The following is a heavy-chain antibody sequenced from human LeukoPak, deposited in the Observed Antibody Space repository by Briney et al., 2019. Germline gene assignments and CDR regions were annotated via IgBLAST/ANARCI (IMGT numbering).Heavy chain of an antibody. CDR3: ARGGGLDV. J-gene: IGHJ6*02. CDR2: INHNGNVN. D-gene: IGHD3-16*01. Sequence: LXLXXXASXXXFSSYWXNWARQAPGKGLEWVASINHNGNVNYYVDSVKGRFTISRDNAKNSLYLQMSNLRAEDTAVYFCARGGGLDVWGQGATVTVSS. V-gene: IGHV3-7*03. CDR1: XXXFSSYW.